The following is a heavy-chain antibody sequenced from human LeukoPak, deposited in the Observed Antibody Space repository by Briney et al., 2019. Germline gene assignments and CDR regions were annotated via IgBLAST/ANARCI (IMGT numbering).Heavy chain of an antibody. V-gene: IGHV7-4-1*02. Sequence: ASVKVSCKASGYTFTSYAMNWVRQAPGQGLEWMGWINTNTGNPTYAQGFTGRFVFSLDTSVSTAYLQISSLKAEDTAVYYCASSVPIAVAGTSGHPARERQIDYWGQGTLVTVSS. J-gene: IGHJ4*02. CDR3: ASSVPIAVAGTSGHPARERQIDY. D-gene: IGHD6-19*01. CDR1: GYTFTSYA. CDR2: INTNTGNP.